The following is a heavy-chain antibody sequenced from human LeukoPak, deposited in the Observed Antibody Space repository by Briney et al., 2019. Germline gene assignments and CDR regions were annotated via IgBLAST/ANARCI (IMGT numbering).Heavy chain of an antibody. CDR3: ARDRPIRTVFYYDSSGYLDY. Sequence: GGSLRLSCAASGFTVSSNYMSWVRQAPGKGLEWVSSISSSSSYIYYADSVKGRFTISRDNAKNSLYLQMNSLRAEDTAVYYCARDRPIRTVFYYDSSGYLDYWGQGTLVTVSS. D-gene: IGHD3-22*01. CDR1: GFTVSSNY. J-gene: IGHJ4*02. CDR2: ISSSSSYI. V-gene: IGHV3-21*01.